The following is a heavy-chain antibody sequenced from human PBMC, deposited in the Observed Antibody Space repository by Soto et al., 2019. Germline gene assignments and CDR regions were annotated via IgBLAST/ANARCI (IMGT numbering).Heavy chain of an antibody. D-gene: IGHD3-22*01. CDR1: GFTFRSYA. CDR3: TRDHPPRYDSGGSLHDDGLDV. Sequence: QVQMVESGGGVVRPGRSLRLSCSASGFTFRSYAMHWVRQAPGKGLEWVAVIWDDGSTTYFAESVKGRFTVSRDNSKNNIYLQLNNLRVDDTGLYFWTRDHPPRYDSGGSLHDDGLDVWGQGTTVSVS. CDR2: IWDDGSTT. J-gene: IGHJ6*02. V-gene: IGHV3-33*01.